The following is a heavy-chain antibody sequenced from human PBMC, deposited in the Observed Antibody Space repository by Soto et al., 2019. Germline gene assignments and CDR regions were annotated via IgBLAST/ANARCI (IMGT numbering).Heavy chain of an antibody. CDR3: AGSYGNSPDY. V-gene: IGHV5-10-1*01. D-gene: IGHD4-17*01. Sequence: GESLKISCKGSGYSFTSYWISWVRQMPGKGLEWMGRIDPSDSYTNYSPSFQGHVTISADKSISTAYLQWSSLKASDTAMYYCAGSYGNSPDYWGQGTLVTVSS. CDR2: IDPSDSYT. J-gene: IGHJ4*02. CDR1: GYSFTSYW.